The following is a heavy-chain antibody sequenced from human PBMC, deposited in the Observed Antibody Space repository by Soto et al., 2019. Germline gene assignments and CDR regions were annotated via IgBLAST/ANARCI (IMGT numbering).Heavy chain of an antibody. D-gene: IGHD1-20*01. Sequence: SETLSLTCTVSGGSISSSYYWSWIRQPPGKGLEWIGYIYYSGSTNYNPSLKSRVTISVDTSNNQFSLKLTSVTAADTSVYYCARHGGKLGITGTMGNFDYWGQGSLVTVSS. CDR1: GGSISSSYY. J-gene: IGHJ4*02. CDR2: IYYSGST. CDR3: ARHGGKLGITGTMGNFDY. V-gene: IGHV4-59*08.